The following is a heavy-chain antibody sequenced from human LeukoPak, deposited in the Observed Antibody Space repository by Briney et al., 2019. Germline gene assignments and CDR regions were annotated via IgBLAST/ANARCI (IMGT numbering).Heavy chain of an antibody. CDR1: GGSTSSYY. CDR2: IYYSGST. D-gene: IGHD1-7*01. J-gene: IGHJ6*02. V-gene: IGHV4-59*01. CDR3: ARAGQLELGGMDV. Sequence: SETLSLTCTVSGGSTSSYYWSWIRQPPGKGLEWIGYIYYSGSTNYNPSLKSRVTISVDTSKNQFSLKLSSVTAADTAVYYCARAGQLELGGMDVWGQGTTVTVSS.